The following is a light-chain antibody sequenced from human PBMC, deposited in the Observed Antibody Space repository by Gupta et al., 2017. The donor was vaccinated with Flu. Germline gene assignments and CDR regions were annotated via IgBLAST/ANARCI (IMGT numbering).Light chain of an antibody. Sequence: STGAVNTSHYPNWFQQKPGQDPRTLIYDTNNKESWTPARGSGALIGGKATLTLSGAQAEDEADYYCLLSDTNAFWVCGGGTKLTVL. CDR2: DTN. V-gene: IGLV7-46*01. J-gene: IGLJ3*02. CDR3: LLSDTNAFWV. CDR1: TGAVNTSHY.